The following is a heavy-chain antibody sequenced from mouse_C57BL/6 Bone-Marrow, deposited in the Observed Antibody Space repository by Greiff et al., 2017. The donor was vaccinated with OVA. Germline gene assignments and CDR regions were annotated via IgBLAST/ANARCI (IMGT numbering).Heavy chain of an antibody. CDR1: GFSFNTYA. J-gene: IGHJ3*01. V-gene: IGHV10-1*01. D-gene: IGHD3-2*02. CDR3: VSSGYGAY. Sequence: EAGGGLVQPKGSLKLSCAASGFSFNTYAMNWVRQAPGKGLEWVARIRSKSNNYATYYADSVKDRFTISRDDSESMLYLQMNTLKTEDTAMYYCVSSGYGAYWGQGTLVTVSA. CDR2: IRSKSNNYAT.